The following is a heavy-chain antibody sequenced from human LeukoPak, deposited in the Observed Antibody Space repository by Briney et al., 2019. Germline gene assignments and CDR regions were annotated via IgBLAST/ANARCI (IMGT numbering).Heavy chain of an antibody. J-gene: IGHJ4*02. D-gene: IGHD2-2*01. CDR2: IIPIFGTA. CDR3: ARPYCSSTSCSNYFDY. Sequence: SVKVSCKASGGTFSSYAISWVRQAPGQGLEWMGGIIPIFGTANYARKFQGRVTITADESTSTAYMELSSLRSEDTAVYYCARPYCSSTSCSNYFDYWGQGTLVTVSS. CDR1: GGTFSSYA. V-gene: IGHV1-69*13.